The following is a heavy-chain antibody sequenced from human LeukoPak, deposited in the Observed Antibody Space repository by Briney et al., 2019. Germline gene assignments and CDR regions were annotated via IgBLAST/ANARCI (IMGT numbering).Heavy chain of an antibody. V-gene: IGHV3-9*01. CDR2: ISWNSGSI. D-gene: IGHD3-3*01. J-gene: IGHJ5*02. Sequence: PGRSLRLSCAASGFTFDDYAMHWVRQAPGKGLEWVSGISWNSGSIGYADSVKGRFTISRDNAKNSLYLQMNSLRAEDTALYYCAKGFGGDFWSGYTTWGQGTLVTVSS. CDR3: AKGFGGDFWSGYTT. CDR1: GFTFDDYA.